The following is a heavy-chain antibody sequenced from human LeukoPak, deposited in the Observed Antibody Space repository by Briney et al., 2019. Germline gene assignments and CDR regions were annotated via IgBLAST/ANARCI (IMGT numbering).Heavy chain of an antibody. CDR2: IKQDGSEK. V-gene: IGHV3-7*01. CDR1: GLTFSSYW. J-gene: IGHJ4*02. D-gene: IGHD3-3*01. Sequence: GGSLRLSCAVSGLTFSSYWMHWVRQAPGKGLEWVANIKQDGSEKYYVDSVKGRFTISRDNAKNSLYLQMNSLRAEDTAVYYCASSGITIFGVVINWGQGTLVTVSS. CDR3: ASSGITIFGVVIN.